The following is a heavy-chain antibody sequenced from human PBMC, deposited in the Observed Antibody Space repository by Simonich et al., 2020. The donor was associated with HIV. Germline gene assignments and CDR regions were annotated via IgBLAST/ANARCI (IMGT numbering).Heavy chain of an antibody. Sequence: GLEWVSGISWNSGSIGYADSVKGRFTISRDNAKNSLYLQMNSLRAEDTALYYCAKGPSPFGIAAAAYFDYWGQGRLVTVSS. V-gene: IGHV3-9*01. CDR3: AKGPSPFGIAAAAYFDY. CDR2: ISWNSGSI. J-gene: IGHJ4*02. D-gene: IGHD6-13*01.